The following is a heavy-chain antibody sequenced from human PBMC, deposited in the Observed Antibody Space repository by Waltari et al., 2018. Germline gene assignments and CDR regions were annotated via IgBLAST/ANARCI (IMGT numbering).Heavy chain of an antibody. Sequence: VQLVQSAPEVKKPGASVKDSCKASGYPLTSSALIWVRQAPGQRLEWMGWTNAGNGNTKYSQKFQGRVTITRDTSASTAYMELSSLRSEDTAVYYCARDVYSSYWFDPWGQGTLVTVSS. D-gene: IGHD6-19*01. V-gene: IGHV1-3*01. CDR1: GYPLTSSA. J-gene: IGHJ5*02. CDR3: ARDVYSSYWFDP. CDR2: TNAGNGNT.